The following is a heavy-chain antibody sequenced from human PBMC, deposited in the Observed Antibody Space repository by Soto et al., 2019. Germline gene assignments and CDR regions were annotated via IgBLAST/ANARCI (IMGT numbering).Heavy chain of an antibody. CDR3: AKAPSPCSGGSCYVDC. J-gene: IGHJ4*02. CDR1: GFTFSSYG. Sequence: LRLSCAASGFTFSSYGMYWVRQAPGKGLEWGAVISYDGSNKYYADSVKGRFTISRDNSKNTLYLQMNSLRAEDTAVYYCAKAPSPCSGGSCYVDCWGQGTLVTVSS. D-gene: IGHD2-15*01. CDR2: ISYDGSNK. V-gene: IGHV3-30*18.